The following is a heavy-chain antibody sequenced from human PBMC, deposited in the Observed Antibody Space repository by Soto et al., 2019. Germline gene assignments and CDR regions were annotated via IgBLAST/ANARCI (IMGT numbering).Heavy chain of an antibody. D-gene: IGHD6-19*01. J-gene: IGHJ4*02. Sequence: PSETLSLTCTVSGGSISSHYWSWIRQPAGKGLEWIGRIYTSGSTNYNPSLKSRVTMSVDTSKNQFSLKLSSVTAADTAVYYCARALSSGWHRLYFDYWGQGTLVTVSS. CDR1: GGSISSHY. CDR2: IYTSGST. CDR3: ARALSSGWHRLYFDY. V-gene: IGHV4-4*07.